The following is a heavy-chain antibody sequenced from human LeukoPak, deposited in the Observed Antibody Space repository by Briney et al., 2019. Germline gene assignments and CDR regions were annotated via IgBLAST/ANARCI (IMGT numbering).Heavy chain of an antibody. CDR2: VYNSGDT. V-gene: IGHV4-59*08. CDR1: GGSTSSDY. Sequence: ASETLSLTCTVSGGSTSSDYWSWIRQSPGKGLEWVGYVYNSGDTGKNPSLKSRVTILLDTSKNQCSLKLTSVSAADTAVYYCARLKLGAYFDLWGRGTLVTVSS. J-gene: IGHJ2*01. CDR3: ARLKLGAYFDL. D-gene: IGHD3-16*01.